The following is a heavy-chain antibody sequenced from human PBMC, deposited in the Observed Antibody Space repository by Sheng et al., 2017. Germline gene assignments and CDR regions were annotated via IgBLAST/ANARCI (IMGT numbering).Heavy chain of an antibody. Sequence: EVQLVESGGGLVQPGGSLRLSCAASGFTFSSYWMSWVRQAPGKGLEWVANIKQDGSEKYYVDSVKGRFTISRDNAKNSLYLQMNSLRAEDTAVYYCARGGKLGYCSGGSCYPFDYWGQGTLVTVSS. V-gene: IGHV3-7*01. CDR2: IKQDGSEK. J-gene: IGHJ4*02. CDR1: GFTFSSYW. CDR3: ARGGKLGYCSGGSCYPFDY. D-gene: IGHD2-15*01.